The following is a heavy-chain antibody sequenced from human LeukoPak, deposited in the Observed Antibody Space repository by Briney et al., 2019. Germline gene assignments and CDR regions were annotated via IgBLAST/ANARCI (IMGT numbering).Heavy chain of an antibody. J-gene: IGHJ3*02. CDR2: INPNSGGT. V-gene: IGHV1-2*02. CDR1: GGTFSNSA. D-gene: IGHD3-9*01. CDR3: ARDRIRYFDWLFEAFDI. Sequence: GASVKVSCKASGGTFSNSAISWVRQAPGQGLEWMGWINPNSGGTNYAQKFQGRVTMTRDTSISTAYMELSRLRSDDTAVYYCARDRIRYFDWLFEAFDIWGQGTMVTVSS.